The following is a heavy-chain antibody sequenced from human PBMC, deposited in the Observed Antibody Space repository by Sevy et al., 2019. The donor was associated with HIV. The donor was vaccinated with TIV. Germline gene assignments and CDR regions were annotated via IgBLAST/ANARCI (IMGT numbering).Heavy chain of an antibody. CDR2: INSDGSST. CDR1: GFTFSSYA. Sequence: GGSLRLSCAASGFTFSSYAMSWVRQAPGKGLVWVSRINSDGSSTSYADSVKGRFTISRDNAKNTLYLQMNSLRAEDTAVYYCARVSPYYYDSSGYFFDYWGQGTLVTVSS. J-gene: IGHJ4*02. V-gene: IGHV3-74*01. CDR3: ARVSPYYYDSSGYFFDY. D-gene: IGHD3-22*01.